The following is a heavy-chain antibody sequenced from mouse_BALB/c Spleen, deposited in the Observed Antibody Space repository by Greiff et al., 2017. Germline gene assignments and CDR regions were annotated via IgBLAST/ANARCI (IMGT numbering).Heavy chain of an antibody. Sequence: VHLVESGPGLVAPSQSLSITCTVSGFSLTSYGVHWVRQPPGKGLEWLGVIWAGGSTNYNSALMSRLSISKDNSKSQVFLKMNSLQTDDTAMYYCARDRDYYGSSYPFAYWGQGTLVTVSA. CDR3: ARDRDYYGSSYPFAY. D-gene: IGHD1-1*01. V-gene: IGHV2-9*02. CDR2: IWAGGST. J-gene: IGHJ3*01. CDR1: GFSLTSYG.